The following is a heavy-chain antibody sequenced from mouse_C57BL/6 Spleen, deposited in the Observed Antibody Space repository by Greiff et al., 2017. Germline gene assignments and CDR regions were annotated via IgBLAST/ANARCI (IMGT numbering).Heavy chain of an antibody. CDR3: ARGGLGGSPFAY. CDR1: GYTFTSYW. V-gene: IGHV1-64*01. D-gene: IGHD1-1*01. CDR2: IHPNSGST. Sequence: QVQLKQPGAELVKPGASVKLSCKASGYTFTSYWMHWVKQRPGQGLEWIGMIHPNSGSTNYNEKFKSKATLTVDKSSSTAYMQLSSLTSEDSAVYYCARGGLGGSPFAYWGQGTLVTVSA. J-gene: IGHJ3*01.